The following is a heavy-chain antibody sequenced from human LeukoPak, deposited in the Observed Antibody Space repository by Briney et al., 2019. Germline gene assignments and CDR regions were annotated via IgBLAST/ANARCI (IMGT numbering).Heavy chain of an antibody. CDR3: AREDSGSYFDS. CDR2: TSYSGTT. V-gene: IGHV4-59*01. CDR1: GGSINSYY. D-gene: IGHD1-26*01. J-gene: IGHJ4*02. Sequence: SETLSLTCTVSGGSINSYYWSWIRQPPGKGLEWIGYTSYSGTTNYNPSLKSRVTISINTSKNQFSLQLNSVTAADTAVYFCAREDSGSYFDSWGQGTLVTVSS.